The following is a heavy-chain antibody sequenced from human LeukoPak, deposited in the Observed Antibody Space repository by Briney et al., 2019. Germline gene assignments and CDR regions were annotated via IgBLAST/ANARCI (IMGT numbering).Heavy chain of an antibody. D-gene: IGHD2-15*01. CDR3: AAGWYFDF. J-gene: IGHJ4*02. Sequence: GGSLRLSCAASGFTFSDYYMSWIRQAPGKGLDWVSAISDSGRNTYYADFVKGRFTVSRDDSKNTLYLQMNSLRAEDTAVYYCAAGWYFDFWGQGALVTVSS. CDR2: ISDSGRNT. V-gene: IGHV3-23*01. CDR1: GFTFSDYY.